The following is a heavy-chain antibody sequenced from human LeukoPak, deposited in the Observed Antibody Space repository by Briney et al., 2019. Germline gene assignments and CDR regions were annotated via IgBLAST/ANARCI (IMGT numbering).Heavy chain of an antibody. V-gene: IGHV1-2*02. CDR3: ARGFRLVNYDSSGYAFDY. J-gene: IGHJ4*02. Sequence: ASVKVSCKASGYTFTGYYMHWVRQAPGQGLEWMGWINPNSGGTNYAQKFQGRVTMTRDTSISTAYMELSRLRSDDTAVYYCARGFRLVNYDSSGYAFDYWGQGTLVTVSS. CDR1: GYTFTGYY. D-gene: IGHD3-22*01. CDR2: INPNSGGT.